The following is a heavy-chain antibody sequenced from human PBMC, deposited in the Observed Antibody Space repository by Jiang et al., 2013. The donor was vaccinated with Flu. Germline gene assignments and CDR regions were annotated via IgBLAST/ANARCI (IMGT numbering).Heavy chain of an antibody. CDR1: GYTFTGYY. J-gene: IGHJ6*02. D-gene: IGHD6-19*01. Sequence: SGAEVKKPGASVKVSCKASGYTFTGYYMHWVRQAPGQGLEWMGWINPNSGGTNYAQKFQGWVTMTRDTSISTAYMELSRLRSDDTAVYYCARVSSGHPYYYYGMDVWGQGTTVTVSS. CDR3: ARVSSGHPYYYYGMDV. CDR2: INPNSGGT. V-gene: IGHV1-2*04.